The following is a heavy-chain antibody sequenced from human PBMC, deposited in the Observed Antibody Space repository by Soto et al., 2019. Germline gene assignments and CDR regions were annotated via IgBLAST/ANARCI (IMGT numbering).Heavy chain of an antibody. D-gene: IGHD2-15*01. CDR3: IYQCSGGSFSSYDYYGMDV. CDR1: GFTFSAYS. CDR2: ISSSSGTI. V-gene: IGHV3-48*02. J-gene: IGHJ6*02. Sequence: EVQLVESGGGLVQPGGSLRLSCAASGFTFSAYSMNWVRQAPGKGLEWVSYISSSSGTIYYADSVKGRFTISRDNAKNSLYLQMNSLRDEDTAVYYCIYQCSGGSFSSYDYYGMDVLGQGTTVTVSS.